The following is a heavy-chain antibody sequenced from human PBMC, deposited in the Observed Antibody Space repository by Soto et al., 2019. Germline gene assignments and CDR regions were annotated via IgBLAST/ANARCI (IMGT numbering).Heavy chain of an antibody. D-gene: IGHD3-22*01. V-gene: IGHV4-30-4*01. CDR2: IYYSGST. CDR3: ARTTYSYDSSGYFPPYYLDY. CDR1: GGSISSGDYY. Sequence: QVQLQESGPGLVKPSQTLSLTCTVSGGSISSGDYYWSWIRQPPGKGLEWIGYIYYSGSTYYNPSLKGRLIISVDTSKNQFSLKLSSVTAADTAVYYCARTTYSYDSSGYFPPYYLDYWGQGTLVTVSS. J-gene: IGHJ4*02.